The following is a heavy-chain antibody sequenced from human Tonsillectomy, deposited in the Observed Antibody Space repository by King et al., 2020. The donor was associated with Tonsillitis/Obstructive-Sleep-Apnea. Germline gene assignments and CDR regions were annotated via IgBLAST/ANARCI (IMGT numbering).Heavy chain of an antibody. J-gene: IGHJ4*02. CDR2: ISDSGGST. Sequence: VQLVESGGGLVQSGGSLRLSCAASGFTFSSYAMSWVRQAPGKGLEWVSVISDSGGSTYYADSVKGRFTISRDNSKNTLYLQMNSLRAADTAVYYCAKLDGGNSGSHFDYWGQGTLVTVSS. D-gene: IGHD4-23*01. CDR1: GFTFSSYA. CDR3: AKLDGGNSGSHFDY. V-gene: IGHV3-23*04.